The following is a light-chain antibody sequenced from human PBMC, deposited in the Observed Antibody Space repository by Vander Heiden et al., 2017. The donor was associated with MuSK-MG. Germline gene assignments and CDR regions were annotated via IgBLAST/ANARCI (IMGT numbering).Light chain of an antibody. J-gene: IGKJ4*01. V-gene: IGKV3-11*01. CDR3: QRSINWV. CDR1: QSISST. CDR2: GAS. Sequence: EIVLTQSPATLSLSPGERATLSCRASQSISSTLAWYQQKPGQAPRLLIYGASNRATGIPARFSGSGSGTDFTLTISSLEPEDFAVYVWQRSINWVLGGGTKVE.